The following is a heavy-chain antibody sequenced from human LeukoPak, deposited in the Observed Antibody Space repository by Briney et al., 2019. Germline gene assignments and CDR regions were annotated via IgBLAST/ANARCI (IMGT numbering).Heavy chain of an antibody. D-gene: IGHD3-3*01. J-gene: IGHJ3*02. CDR2: INPNTGGT. CDR3: ARHMSGNDAFDI. Sequence: ASVKVSFKASGYMFTGYYMHWVRQAPGQGLEWMGWINPNTGGTNYAQKSQGRVTMTRDTSISTAYMDLSRLRFDDTAVYYCARHMSGNDAFDIWGQGTLVTVSS. CDR1: GYMFTGYY. V-gene: IGHV1-2*02.